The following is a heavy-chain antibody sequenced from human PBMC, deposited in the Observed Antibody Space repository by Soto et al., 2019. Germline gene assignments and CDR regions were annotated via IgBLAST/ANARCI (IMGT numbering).Heavy chain of an antibody. CDR3: ARGVVVTGNFAS. Sequence: QVQLEESGPGLVKPSQTLSLTCSVSDGSFNTSGFFWNWIRQHPGKGLQWIGYIYNTGSAFYNPSLKISVDLSVATSNNHFSLRLHSLTVADTAVYFCARGVVVTGNFASWGHGTLVTVSS. J-gene: IGHJ4*01. CDR1: DGSFNTSGFF. V-gene: IGHV4-31*03. CDR2: IYNTGSA. D-gene: IGHD3-10*01.